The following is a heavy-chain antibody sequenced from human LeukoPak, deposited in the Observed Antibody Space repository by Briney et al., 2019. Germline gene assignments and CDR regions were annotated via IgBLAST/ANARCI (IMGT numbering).Heavy chain of an antibody. CDR3: AKEGAVLGEYYYYYVDV. CDR2: IRYDGSNK. D-gene: IGHD3-16*01. V-gene: IGHV3-30*02. J-gene: IGHJ6*03. CDR1: GFTFSSYG. Sequence: GGSLRLSCAASGFTFSSYGMHWVRQAPGKGLEWVTFIRYDGSNKYYADSVKGRFTVSRDNSNNTLYLQMNSLRGDDTAVYYCAKEGAVLGEYYYYYVDVWGKGTTVTVSS.